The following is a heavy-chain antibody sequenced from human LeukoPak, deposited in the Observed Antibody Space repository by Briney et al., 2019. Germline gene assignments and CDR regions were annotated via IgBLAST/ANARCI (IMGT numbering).Heavy chain of an antibody. J-gene: IGHJ4*02. V-gene: IGHV3-30*18. Sequence: GGSLRLSCAASGFTFSSYGMHWVRQAPGKGLEWVAVISYDGSNKYYADSVKGRFTISRENSKNTLYLQMNSLRAEDTAVYYCAKDLVYALDYWGQGTLVTVSS. D-gene: IGHD2-8*01. CDR2: ISYDGSNK. CDR3: AKDLVYALDY. CDR1: GFTFSSYG.